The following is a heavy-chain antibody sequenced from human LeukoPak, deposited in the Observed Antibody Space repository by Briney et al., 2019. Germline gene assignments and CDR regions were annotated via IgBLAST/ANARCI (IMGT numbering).Heavy chain of an antibody. CDR1: GASVGSAGYH. J-gene: IGHJ4*02. V-gene: IGHV4-61*08. CDR2: IYYISNT. Sequence: SETLSLTCTVSGASVGSAGYHWSWIRQPPGGGLEWIGYIYYISNTNYNPSLKSRVTMSVDPSKNQSSLKLNSVTAADTAVYYCARTQSQSGSYRYYFGYWGQGTLVTVSS. CDR3: ARTQSQSGSYRYYFGY. D-gene: IGHD1-26*01.